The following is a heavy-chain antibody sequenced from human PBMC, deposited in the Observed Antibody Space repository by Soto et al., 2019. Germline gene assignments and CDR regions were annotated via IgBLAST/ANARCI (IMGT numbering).Heavy chain of an antibody. CDR1: GFTFGDYA. Sequence: GGSLRLSCTASGFTFGDYAMSWFRQAPGKWLEWVGFIRSKAYGGTTEYAASVKGRFTISRDDSKSIAYLQMNSLKTEDTAVYYCTGQTGDPYYFDYWGQGTLVTVSS. CDR3: TGQTGDPYYFDY. V-gene: IGHV3-49*03. CDR2: IRSKAYGGTT. J-gene: IGHJ4*02. D-gene: IGHD7-27*01.